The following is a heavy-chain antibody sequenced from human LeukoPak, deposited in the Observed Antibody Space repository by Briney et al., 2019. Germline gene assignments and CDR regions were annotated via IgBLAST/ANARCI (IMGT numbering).Heavy chain of an antibody. Sequence: GRSLRLSCAASGFTFSSYGMHWVRQAPGKGLEWVALIWYDGSNNNYIDSVKGRFTISRDNSKNTLYLQTNTLRTEDTAVYYCARFSGADSVGYFDCWGQGTLVTVSS. CDR3: ARFSGADSVGYFDC. V-gene: IGHV3-33*01. CDR1: GFTFSSYG. D-gene: IGHD4-23*01. CDR2: IWYDGSNN. J-gene: IGHJ4*02.